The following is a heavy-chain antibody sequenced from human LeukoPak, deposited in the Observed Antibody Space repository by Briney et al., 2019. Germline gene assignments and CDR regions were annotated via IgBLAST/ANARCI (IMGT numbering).Heavy chain of an antibody. D-gene: IGHD2-15*01. CDR2: IYNSGST. Sequence: SETLSLTCTVSGGSISGYYWSWIRQPPGKGLEWIGYIYNSGSTNYNPSLKSRVTISVDTSENRFSLRLSSVTAADTAVYYCARESYCSGGSCYRWYFDLWGRGTLVTVSS. CDR3: ARESYCSGGSCYRWYFDL. V-gene: IGHV4-4*08. J-gene: IGHJ2*01. CDR1: GGSISGYY.